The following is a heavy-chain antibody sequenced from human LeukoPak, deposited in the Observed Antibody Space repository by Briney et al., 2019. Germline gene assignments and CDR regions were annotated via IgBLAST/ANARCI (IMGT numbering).Heavy chain of an antibody. V-gene: IGHV3-30-3*01. D-gene: IGHD3-9*01. CDR2: TSYDGTNK. J-gene: IGHJ4*02. Sequence: PGRSLRLSCAASGFTFSSYALHWVRQATGKGLEWVAVTSYDGTNKYYADSVKGRFTISRDNSENTLYLQMNSLRDEDTAVYYCARGLGTGYYNVAYWGQGTLVTVSS. CDR1: GFTFSSYA. CDR3: ARGLGTGYYNVAY.